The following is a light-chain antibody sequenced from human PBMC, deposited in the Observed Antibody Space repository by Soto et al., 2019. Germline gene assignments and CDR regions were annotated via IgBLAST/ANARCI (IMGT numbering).Light chain of an antibody. CDR3: QQYGSAPWT. CDR1: QSVGGSH. Sequence: EIVLTQSPGTLSLSPGERATLSCRASQSVGGSHLAWYQQKPGQAPSLLMYGASSRATGIPDRFSGSGSGTDFTLTISRLEPEDFAVYYCQQYGSAPWTFGQGTKVDIK. J-gene: IGKJ1*01. CDR2: GAS. V-gene: IGKV3-20*01.